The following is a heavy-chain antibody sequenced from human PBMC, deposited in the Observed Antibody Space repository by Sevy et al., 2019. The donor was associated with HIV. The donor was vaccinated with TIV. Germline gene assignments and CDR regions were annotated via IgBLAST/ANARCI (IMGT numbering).Heavy chain of an antibody. Sequence: SQTLSLTCTVSGYSISNNYYWGWIRQPPGKGLEWIGSIHHSGSTYYNPSLKSQVTISVDTSKNQFSLKLSSVTAADTAVYYCARGYGSGIPFDYWGQGTLVTVSS. CDR2: IHHSGST. J-gene: IGHJ4*02. D-gene: IGHD3-10*01. CDR3: ARGYGSGIPFDY. CDR1: GYSISNNYY. V-gene: IGHV4-38-2*02.